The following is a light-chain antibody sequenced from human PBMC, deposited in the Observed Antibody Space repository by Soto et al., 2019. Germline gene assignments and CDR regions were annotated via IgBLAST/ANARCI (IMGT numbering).Light chain of an antibody. Sequence: EIVMTQSPATLSVSPGERATLSCRASQSVSSNLAWYQQKPGQAPRLLIYGASTRATGIPARFGGSGSGTEFTLTISSLQSEDFAVYYCQQYNNWPPWTFGQGTNVEIK. V-gene: IGKV3-15*01. J-gene: IGKJ1*01. CDR2: GAS. CDR3: QQYNNWPPWT. CDR1: QSVSSN.